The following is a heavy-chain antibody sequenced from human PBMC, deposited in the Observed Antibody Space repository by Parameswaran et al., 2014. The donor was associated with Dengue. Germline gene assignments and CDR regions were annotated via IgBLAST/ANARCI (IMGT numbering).Heavy chain of an antibody. CDR3: ASFKDYGDYTAPGY. J-gene: IGHJ4*02. Sequence: PGKGLEWIGYIYYSGSTNYNPSLKSRVTISVDTSKNQFSLKLSSVTAADTAVYYCASFKDYGDYTAPGYWGQGTLVTVSS. V-gene: IGHV4-59*13. CDR2: IYYSGST. D-gene: IGHD4-17*01.